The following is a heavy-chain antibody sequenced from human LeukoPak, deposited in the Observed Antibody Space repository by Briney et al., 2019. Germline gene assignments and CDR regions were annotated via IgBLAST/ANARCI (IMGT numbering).Heavy chain of an antibody. CDR3: ASRRKMATIDY. J-gene: IGHJ4*02. V-gene: IGHV4-34*01. D-gene: IGHD5-24*01. CDR2: INHSGST. CDR1: GGSFSGYY. Sequence: PSETLSLTCAVYGGSFSGYYWSWLRQPPGKGLEWIGEINHSGSTNYNPSLTSRVTISVDTSKNQFSLKLSSVTAADTAVSYCASRRKMATIDYWGQGTLVTVSS.